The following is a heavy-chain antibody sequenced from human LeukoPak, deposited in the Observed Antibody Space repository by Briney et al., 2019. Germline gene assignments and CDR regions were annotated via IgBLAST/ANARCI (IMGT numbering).Heavy chain of an antibody. J-gene: IGHJ4*02. CDR1: SGSIISGDSY. CDR2: ISHDGTT. V-gene: IGHV4-30-2*01. Sequence: SQTLSLTCTVSSGSIISGDSYWSWIRQPPGKGLEWIGEISHDGTTNHNPSLRSRVAMSLDRANNQFSLSLTSVTAADTAAYYCTREDRPFCPFAYWGQGVLVTVSS. CDR3: TREDRPFCPFAY. D-gene: IGHD3-22*01.